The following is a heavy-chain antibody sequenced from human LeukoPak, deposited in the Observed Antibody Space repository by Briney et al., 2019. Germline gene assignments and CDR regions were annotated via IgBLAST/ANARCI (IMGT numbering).Heavy chain of an antibody. Sequence: GASVKVSCKASGSTFTVYYMHWVRQAPGQGLEWMGWINPNSGGTNYAQKFQGRVTMTRDTSISTAYMELSRLRSDDTAVYYCARAGIVGARVAFDIWGQGTMVTVSS. CDR3: ARAGIVGARVAFDI. D-gene: IGHD1-26*01. CDR2: INPNSGGT. J-gene: IGHJ3*02. V-gene: IGHV1-2*02. CDR1: GSTFTVYY.